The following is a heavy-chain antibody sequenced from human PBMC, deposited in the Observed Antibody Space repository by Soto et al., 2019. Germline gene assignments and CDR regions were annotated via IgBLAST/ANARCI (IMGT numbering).Heavy chain of an antibody. CDR2: IVVGSGNT. J-gene: IGHJ6*02. D-gene: IGHD5-18*01. CDR1: GFTFTSSA. V-gene: IGHV1-58*01. CDR3: AADNGYSYGYPYYYYGMDV. Sequence: GASVKVSCRASGFTFTSSAVQWVRQARGQRLEWIGWIVVGSGNTNYAQKFQERVTSTRDMSTSTAYMELSRLRSEDTAVYYCAADNGYSYGYPYYYYGMDVWGQGTTVTVSS.